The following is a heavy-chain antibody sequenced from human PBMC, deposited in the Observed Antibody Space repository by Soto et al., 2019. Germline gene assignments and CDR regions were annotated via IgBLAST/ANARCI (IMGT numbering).Heavy chain of an antibody. CDR3: AKDRSVDTRDWFDP. CDR2: ISGSGDST. J-gene: IGHJ5*02. Sequence: GGSLRLSCAASGFTFGTYAMSWVRQAPGKGLEWVSSISGSGDSTYYADSVKGRFTISRDNSKNTLYLQMNSLRAEDTAVYYCAKDRSVDTRDWFDPWGQGTLVTVSS. CDR1: GFTFGTYA. V-gene: IGHV3-23*01. D-gene: IGHD5-18*01.